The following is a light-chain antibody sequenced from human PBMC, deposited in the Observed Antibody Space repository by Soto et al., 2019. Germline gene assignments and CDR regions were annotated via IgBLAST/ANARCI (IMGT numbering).Light chain of an antibody. CDR3: CSYAGSYTHV. CDR1: SSDVGRYNF. Sequence: QSVLTQPRSVSGSPGQSVTISCTGTSSDVGRYNFVSWYQQHPDKAPNLMIYDVIKRPSGVPDRFSGSKSGNTASLTIYGLQAEDEADYHCCSYAGSYTHVFGTGTKVTVL. J-gene: IGLJ1*01. V-gene: IGLV2-11*01. CDR2: DVI.